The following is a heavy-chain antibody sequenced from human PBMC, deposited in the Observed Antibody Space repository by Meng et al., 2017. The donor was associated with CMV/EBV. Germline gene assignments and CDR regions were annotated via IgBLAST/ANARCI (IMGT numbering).Heavy chain of an antibody. CDR1: GYTFTGYY. Sequence: SVNVSCKASGYTFTGYYMHWVRQAPGQGLEWMGWINPNSGGTNYAQKFQGRVTMTRDTSISTAYMELSTLRSDDTAVYYCARSWSRFPSLRGYFDYWGQGTLVTVSS. J-gene: IGHJ4*02. CDR2: INPNSGGT. V-gene: IGHV1-2*02. CDR3: ARSWSRFPSLRGYFDY. D-gene: IGHD3-3*01.